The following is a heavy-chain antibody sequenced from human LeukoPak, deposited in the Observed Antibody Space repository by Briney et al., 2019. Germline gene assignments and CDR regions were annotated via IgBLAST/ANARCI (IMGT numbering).Heavy chain of an antibody. Sequence: ASVKVSCKASGYTFTSYDINWVRQATGQGLEWMGWMNPNSGNTGYAQKFQGRVTMTRNTSISTAYMELSSLRSEDTAVYYCARVPLMVRGVIPKEAWGWFDPWGQGTLVTVSS. CDR2: MNPNSGNT. J-gene: IGHJ5*02. V-gene: IGHV1-8*01. CDR3: ARVPLMVRGVIPKEAWGWFDP. D-gene: IGHD3-10*01. CDR1: GYTFTSYD.